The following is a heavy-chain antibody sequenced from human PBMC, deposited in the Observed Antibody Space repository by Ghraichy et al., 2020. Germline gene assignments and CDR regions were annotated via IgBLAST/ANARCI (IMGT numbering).Heavy chain of an antibody. D-gene: IGHD4-17*01. CDR2: IYWDDDK. Sequence: SGPTPVKPTQTLTLTCTFSGFSLSTSGVGVGWIRQPPGKALEWLALIYWDDDKRYSPSLKSRLTITKDTSKNQVVLTMTNMDPVDTATYYCAHRRDDYGDPAGAFDIWGQGTMVTVSS. V-gene: IGHV2-5*02. CDR1: GFSLSTSGVG. CDR3: AHRRDDYGDPAGAFDI. J-gene: IGHJ3*02.